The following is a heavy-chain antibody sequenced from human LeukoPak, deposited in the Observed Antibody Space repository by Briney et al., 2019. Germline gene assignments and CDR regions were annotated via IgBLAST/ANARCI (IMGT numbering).Heavy chain of an antibody. J-gene: IGHJ5*02. CDR3: TRDGPRSSGYPDT. CDR2: ISYSGST. Sequence: SETLSLTCAVSGGSISSSYYWAWIRQSPGKGLEWIGSISYSGSTYSNPSLKSRVTISVDTSKNQFSLRLNSVTAADTAVYYCTRDGPRSSGYPDTWGQGTLVTVSS. D-gene: IGHD3-22*01. CDR1: GGSISSSYY. V-gene: IGHV4-39*07.